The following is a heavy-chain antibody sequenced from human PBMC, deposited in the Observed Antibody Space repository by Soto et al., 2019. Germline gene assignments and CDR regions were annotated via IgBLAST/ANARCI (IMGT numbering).Heavy chain of an antibody. J-gene: IGHJ4*02. CDR3: ARDPTESSGTYPKSKYYFDY. D-gene: IGHD3-10*01. CDR2: IYFSGYT. CDR1: GGSITSGPYY. V-gene: IGHV4-31*03. Sequence: PSETLSLTCTVSGGSITSGPYYWNWIRQHPGKGLEWIGSIYFSGYTYFNPSLKSRINISVDTSKNQVSLKLSSVTAADTAVYHFARDPTESSGTYPKSKYYFDYWGQGALVTVSS.